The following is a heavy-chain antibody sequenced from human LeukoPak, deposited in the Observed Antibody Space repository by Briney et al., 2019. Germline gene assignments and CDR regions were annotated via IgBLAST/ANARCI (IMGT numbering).Heavy chain of an antibody. CDR1: GFTFSSYE. CDR2: ISSSGSTI. CDR3: ARDPITRSGRPI. Sequence: PGGSLRLSCAASGFTFSSYEMNWVRQAPGKGLEWVSYISSSGSTIYYADSVKGRFTISRDNAKNSLYLQMNSLRAEDTAVYYCARDPITRSGRPIWGQGTMVTVSS. V-gene: IGHV3-48*03. J-gene: IGHJ3*02. D-gene: IGHD1-26*01.